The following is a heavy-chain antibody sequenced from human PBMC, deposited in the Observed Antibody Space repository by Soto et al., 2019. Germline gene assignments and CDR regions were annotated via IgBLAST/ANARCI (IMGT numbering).Heavy chain of an antibody. J-gene: IGHJ4*02. CDR1: GFTFTSYA. Sequence: ASVKVSCKSSGFTFTSYAIHWLRQAPGQRPQWMGWINGGSGNTKYSQDFQGRVTSTRDTFATTAYLELSSLRSEDTAVYYCARVPPWGNSAGDYYIQHYDSWGQGTPVTVS. V-gene: IGHV1-3*01. CDR3: ARVPPWGNSAGDYYIQHYDS. D-gene: IGHD3-10*01. CDR2: INGGSGNT.